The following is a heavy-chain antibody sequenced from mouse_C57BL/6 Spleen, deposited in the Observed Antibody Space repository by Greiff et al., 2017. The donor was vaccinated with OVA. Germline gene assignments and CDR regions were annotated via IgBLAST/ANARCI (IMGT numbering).Heavy chain of an antibody. CDR2: IDPSDSYT. J-gene: IGHJ2*01. V-gene: IGHV1-50*01. Sequence: QVHVKQPGAELVKPGASVKLSCKASGYTFTSYWMQWVKQRPGQGLEWIGEIDPSDSYTNYNQKFKGKATLTVDTSSSTAYMQLSSLTSEDSAVYYCARGLNFDYWGQGTTLTVSS. CDR1: GYTFTSYW. CDR3: ARGLNFDY.